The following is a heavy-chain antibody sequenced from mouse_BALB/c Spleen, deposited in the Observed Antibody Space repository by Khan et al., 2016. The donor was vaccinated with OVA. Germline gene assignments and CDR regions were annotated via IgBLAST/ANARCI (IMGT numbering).Heavy chain of an antibody. CDR1: GYTFTSYY. D-gene: IGHD2-1*01. Sequence: QVQLQQSGAELGKPGASVKISCKASGYTFTSYYLYWVKQRPGQGLEWIGGINPSNGVSHFNEKFKSKATLTVDKSSSTAYMQLNSLTSEDSAVYYCARSGYGNPFAYGGQGTLVTVST. J-gene: IGHJ3*01. V-gene: IGHV1S81*02. CDR3: ARSGYGNPFAY. CDR2: INPSNGVS.